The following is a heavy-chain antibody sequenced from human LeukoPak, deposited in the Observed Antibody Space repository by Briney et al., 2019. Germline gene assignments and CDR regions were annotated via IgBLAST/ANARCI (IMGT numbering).Heavy chain of an antibody. D-gene: IGHD3-3*01. CDR3: ARRPIARGFGVDNWFDP. Sequence: SETLSLTCTVSGASVSNYYWNWIRQPPGKGLEWIGCIYYSGSTNYNPPLMSRVTISVDTSKNQFSPKLTSLTAADTAVYFCARRPIARGFGVDNWFDPWGQGTLVTVSS. CDR2: IYYSGST. J-gene: IGHJ5*02. CDR1: GASVSNYY. V-gene: IGHV4-59*02.